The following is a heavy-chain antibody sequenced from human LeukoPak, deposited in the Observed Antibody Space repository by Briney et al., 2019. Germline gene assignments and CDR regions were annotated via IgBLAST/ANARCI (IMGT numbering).Heavy chain of an antibody. J-gene: IGHJ4*02. CDR1: GFTFSSYG. Sequence: GRSLRLSCAASGFTFSSYGIHWVRQAPGKGLEWVAIISYDGSNKYYADSVKGRFTISRDNSKNTLYLQMNSLRAEDTAMYYCAKDGIVVSYFDYWGQGTLVAVSS. CDR3: AKDGIVVSYFDY. CDR2: ISYDGSNK. D-gene: IGHD3-22*01. V-gene: IGHV3-30*18.